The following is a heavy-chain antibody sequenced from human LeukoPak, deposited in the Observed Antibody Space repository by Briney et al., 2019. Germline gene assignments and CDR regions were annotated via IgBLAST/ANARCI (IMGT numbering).Heavy chain of an antibody. J-gene: IGHJ6*03. V-gene: IGHV3-21*01. CDR1: GFTFSTYN. Sequence: GGSLRLSCAASGFTFSTYNMNWVRQAPGKGLEWVSSISGNTNYIYYADSLKGRFTISRDNAKNSPHLQMNSLRAEDTAIYYCARGYNWNDPYSYYMDVWGKGTTVTVSS. CDR2: ISGNTNYI. D-gene: IGHD1-20*01. CDR3: ARGYNWNDPYSYYMDV.